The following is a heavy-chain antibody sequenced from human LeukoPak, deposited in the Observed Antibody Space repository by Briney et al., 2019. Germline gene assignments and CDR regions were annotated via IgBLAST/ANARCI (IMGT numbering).Heavy chain of an antibody. V-gene: IGHV3-74*01. J-gene: IGHJ4*02. CDR2: INSDGSST. Sequence: GGSLRLSCAASGFTFSSYAMHWVRQAPGKGLVWVSRINSDGSSTSYADSVKGRFTISRDNAKNTLYLQMNSLRAEDTAVYYCARDFYDILTGYYTDYWGQGTLVTVSS. D-gene: IGHD3-9*01. CDR1: GFTFSSYA. CDR3: ARDFYDILTGYYTDY.